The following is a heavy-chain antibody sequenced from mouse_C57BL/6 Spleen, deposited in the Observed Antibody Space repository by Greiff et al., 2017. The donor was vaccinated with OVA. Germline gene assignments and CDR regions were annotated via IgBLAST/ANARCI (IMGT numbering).Heavy chain of an antibody. CDR2: ISSGSSTI. CDR3: AREGGYYGAAY. V-gene: IGHV5-17*01. CDR1: GFTFSDYG. J-gene: IGHJ3*01. D-gene: IGHD2-3*01. Sequence: EVQRVESGGGLVKPGGSLKLSCAASGFTFSDYGMHWVRQAPEKGLEWVAYISSGSSTIYYADTVKGRFTISRDNAKNTLFLQMTSLRSEDTAMYYCAREGGYYGAAYWGQGTLVTVSA.